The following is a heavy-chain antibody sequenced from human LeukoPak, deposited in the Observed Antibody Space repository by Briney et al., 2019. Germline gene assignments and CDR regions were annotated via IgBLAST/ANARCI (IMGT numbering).Heavy chain of an antibody. CDR3: AREYFVGDSRGAPWFDP. D-gene: IGHD3-22*01. CDR2: IRDSGET. V-gene: IGHV3-66*03. CDR1: GFSVSNYY. Sequence: GGSLRLSCAISGFSVSNYYMSWVRQAPGKGLEWVSLIRDSGETFYADSVKGRFTISRDNSKNTMYLQMNWLRVEDTAVYFCAREYFVGDSRGAPWFDPRGQGTLVTVSS. J-gene: IGHJ5*02.